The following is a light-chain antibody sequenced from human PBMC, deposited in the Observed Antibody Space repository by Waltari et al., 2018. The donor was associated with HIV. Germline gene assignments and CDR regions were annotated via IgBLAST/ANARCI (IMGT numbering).Light chain of an antibody. J-gene: IGKJ4*01. CDR2: GAS. CDR3: QQYETSLT. V-gene: IGKV3-20*01. Sequence: EIVLTQSPGTLSLSPGERATLSCRASQSVSSGSLAWYQQIPGRAPRLLIYGASTRATGIPDRFSGSGSGTDFTLTISRLESEDFAVYYCQQYETSLTFGGGTKVEI. CDR1: QSVSSGS.